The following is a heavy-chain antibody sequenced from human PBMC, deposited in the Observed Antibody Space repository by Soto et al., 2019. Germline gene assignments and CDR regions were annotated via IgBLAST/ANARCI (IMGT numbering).Heavy chain of an antibody. Sequence: QVQLVQSGAEVKKPGASVKVSCKASGYTFTSYYMHWVRQAPGQGLEWMGIINPSGGSTSYAQKCQGRVTMTRDTSTSTVYMELSSLRSEDTAVYYCASDFSGSYYYYYGMDVWGQGTTVTVSS. J-gene: IGHJ6*02. CDR1: GYTFTSYY. D-gene: IGHD1-26*01. V-gene: IGHV1-46*01. CDR3: ASDFSGSYYYYYGMDV. CDR2: INPSGGST.